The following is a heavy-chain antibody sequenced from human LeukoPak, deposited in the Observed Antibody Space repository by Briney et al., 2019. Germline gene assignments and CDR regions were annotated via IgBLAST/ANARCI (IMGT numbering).Heavy chain of an antibody. CDR3: ARVSLVRGAPDYYFDY. V-gene: IGHV4-59*04. CDR2: IYYSGST. J-gene: IGHJ4*02. D-gene: IGHD3-10*01. CDR1: GGSINNYY. Sequence: SETLSLTCTVSGGSINNYYCSWIRQPPGKGLEWIGTIYYSGSTYYNLSLKSRVTISVDTSKNQFSLRLSSVTAADTAVYYCARVSLVRGAPDYYFDYWGQGTLVTVSS.